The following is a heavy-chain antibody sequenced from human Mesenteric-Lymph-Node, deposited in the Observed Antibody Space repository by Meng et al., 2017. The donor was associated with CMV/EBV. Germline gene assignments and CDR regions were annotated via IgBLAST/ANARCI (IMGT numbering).Heavy chain of an antibody. D-gene: IGHD3-10*01. V-gene: IGHV3-30-3*01. Sequence: FTFSSYAMHWVRQAPGKGLEWVAVISYDGSNKYYADSVKGRFTISRDNSKNTLYLQMNSLRAEDTAVYYCARDQLLWFGDLTPSYDYWGQGTLVTVSS. CDR3: ARDQLLWFGDLTPSYDY. CDR2: ISYDGSNK. CDR1: FTFSSYA. J-gene: IGHJ4*02.